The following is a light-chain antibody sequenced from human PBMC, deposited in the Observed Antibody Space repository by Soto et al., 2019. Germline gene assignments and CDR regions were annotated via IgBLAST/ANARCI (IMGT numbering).Light chain of an antibody. Sequence: QSALTQPASVSGSPGQSITISCTGTSSDIGGYDYVSWYQQHPGKAPQLMIYDVSNRPSGVSNRFSGSKSGNTASLTISGLQAEDEADYYCTSYTTSSTLVLGGGTKLTVL. V-gene: IGLV2-14*03. CDR2: DVS. CDR1: SSDIGGYDY. CDR3: TSYTTSSTLV. J-gene: IGLJ2*01.